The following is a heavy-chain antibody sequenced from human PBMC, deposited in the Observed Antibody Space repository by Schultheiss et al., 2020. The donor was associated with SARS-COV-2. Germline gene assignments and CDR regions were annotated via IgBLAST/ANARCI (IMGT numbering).Heavy chain of an antibody. CDR3: ARVSMVRGVIIPVSYFDY. CDR2: IYTSGST. D-gene: IGHD3-10*01. CDR1: GGSISSYY. Sequence: SETLSLTCTVSGGSISSYYWSWIRQPAGKGLEWIGRIYTSGSTYYNPSLKSRVTISVDTSKNQFSLKLSSVTAADTAVYYCARVSMVRGVIIPVSYFDYWGQGTLVTVS. J-gene: IGHJ4*02. V-gene: IGHV4-4*07.